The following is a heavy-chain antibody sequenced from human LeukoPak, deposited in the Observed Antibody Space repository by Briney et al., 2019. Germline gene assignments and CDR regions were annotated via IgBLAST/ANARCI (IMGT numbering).Heavy chain of an antibody. Sequence: PSQTLSLTCTVSGGSISSGGYYWSWIRQPPGKGLEWIGYIYYSGSTYYNPSLKSRVTISVDTSKNQFSLKLSSVTAADTAVYYCARLISSTAVDYWGQGTLVTVSS. J-gene: IGHJ4*02. CDR1: GGSISSGGYY. CDR3: ARLISSTAVDY. V-gene: IGHV4-30-2*03. CDR2: IYYSGST. D-gene: IGHD4-11*01.